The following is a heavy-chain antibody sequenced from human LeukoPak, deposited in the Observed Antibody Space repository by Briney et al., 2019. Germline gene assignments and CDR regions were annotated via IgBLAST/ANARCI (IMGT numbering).Heavy chain of an antibody. CDR2: IYYSGST. CDR1: GASITSYY. V-gene: IGHV4-4*07. D-gene: IGHD3-3*01. CDR3: ASSRFWSGYYSGFNY. Sequence: SETLSLTCTVSGASITSYYWSWIRQPAGKGLEWIGRIYYSGSTNYNPSLKSRVTISVDTSKNQFSLKLSSVTAADTAVYYCASSRFWSGYYSGFNYWGQGTLVTVSS. J-gene: IGHJ4*02.